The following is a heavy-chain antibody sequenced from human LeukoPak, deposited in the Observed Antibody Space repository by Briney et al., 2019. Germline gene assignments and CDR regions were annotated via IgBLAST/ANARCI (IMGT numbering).Heavy chain of an antibody. CDR3: ARTRSYCSGGSCYYFDY. V-gene: IGHV3-7*01. Sequence: PGGSLRLSCAASGFTVSSDWMSWGRKGPGKGLGWVANIKKDGSEKYYVDSVKGRFTISRVNAKNSLYLQMNSLRAEDTAVYYCARTRSYCSGGSCYYFDYWGQGTLVTVSS. J-gene: IGHJ4*02. CDR1: GFTVSSDW. D-gene: IGHD2-15*01. CDR2: IKKDGSEK.